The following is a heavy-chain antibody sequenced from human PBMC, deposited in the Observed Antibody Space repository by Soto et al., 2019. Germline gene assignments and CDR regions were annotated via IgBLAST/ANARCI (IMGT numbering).Heavy chain of an antibody. V-gene: IGHV4-59*01. Sequence: LSLTCTVSGGSISSYYWSWIRQPPGKGLEWIGYIYASGSTNYNPSLKSRITISVDTSKNQFSLKLSSVAAADTAVYYCARGGSTWLEYFQHWGQGTLVTVSS. J-gene: IGHJ1*01. CDR3: ARGGSTWLEYFQH. D-gene: IGHD6-13*01. CDR2: IYASGST. CDR1: GGSISSYY.